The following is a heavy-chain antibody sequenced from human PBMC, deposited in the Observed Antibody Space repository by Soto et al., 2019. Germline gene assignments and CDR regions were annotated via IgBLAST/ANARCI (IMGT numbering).Heavy chain of an antibody. Sequence: PGESLKISCAASGFTFSSYGMHWVRQAPGKGLEWVAVIWYDGSNKYYVDSVKGRFTISRDNSKNTLYLQMNSLRAEDTAVYYCARDRGESGSSSWLPMDVWGQGTTVTVSS. D-gene: IGHD6-13*01. V-gene: IGHV3-33*01. CDR3: ARDRGESGSSSWLPMDV. CDR1: GFTFSSYG. J-gene: IGHJ6*02. CDR2: IWYDGSNK.